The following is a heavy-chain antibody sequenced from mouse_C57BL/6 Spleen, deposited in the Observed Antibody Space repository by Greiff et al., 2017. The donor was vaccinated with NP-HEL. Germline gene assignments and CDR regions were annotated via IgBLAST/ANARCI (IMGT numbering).Heavy chain of an antibody. J-gene: IGHJ3*01. CDR3: ARSGNYASAAWFAY. Sequence: VKLQQPGAELVRPGSSVKLSCKASGYTFTSYWMPWVKQRPIQGLEWIGNIDPSDSETHYNQKFKDKATLTVDKSSSTAYMQLSSLTSADSAVYYCARSGNYASAAWFAYWGQGTLVTVSA. CDR1: GYTFTSYW. D-gene: IGHD2-4*01. V-gene: IGHV1-52*01. CDR2: IDPSDSET.